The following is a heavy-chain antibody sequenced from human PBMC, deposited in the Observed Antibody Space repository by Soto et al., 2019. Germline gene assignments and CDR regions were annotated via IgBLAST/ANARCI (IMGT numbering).Heavy chain of an antibody. J-gene: IGHJ4*02. Sequence: GGSLRPSCADSGFTFSNYAMSWVRQAPRKGLEWVSSITGSGDYTYYADSVKGQLTIARDNSKNTLYLQMNSLRAEDTAVYYCAIARYYDSTGYLYYFDYWGQGTLVTVSS. CDR1: GFTFSNYA. V-gene: IGHV3-23*01. CDR2: ITGSGDYT. CDR3: AIARYYDSTGYLYYFDY. D-gene: IGHD3-22*01.